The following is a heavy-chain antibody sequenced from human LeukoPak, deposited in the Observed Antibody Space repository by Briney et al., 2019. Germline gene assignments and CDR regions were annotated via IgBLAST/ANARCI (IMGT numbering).Heavy chain of an antibody. D-gene: IGHD1-26*01. V-gene: IGHV1-24*01. CDR3: ATVGGSYYVYSYGMDV. J-gene: IGHJ6*02. CDR1: GYTLTELS. CDR2: FDPEDGET. Sequence: ASVKVSCKVSGYTLTELSMHWVRQAPGKGLEWMGGFDPEDGETIYAQRFQGRVTMTEDTSTDTAYMELSSLRSEDTAVYYCATVGGSYYVYSYGMDVWGQGTTVTVSS.